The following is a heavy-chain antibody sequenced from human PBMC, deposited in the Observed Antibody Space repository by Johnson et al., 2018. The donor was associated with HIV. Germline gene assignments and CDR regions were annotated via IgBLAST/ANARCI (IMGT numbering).Heavy chain of an antibody. D-gene: IGHD6-13*01. V-gene: IGHV3-NL1*01. Sequence: QVQLVESGGGVVQPGRSLRLSCAASGFTFSSYGMHWVRQNPGKGLEWVSVIYSGGSTYYADSVKGRFTISRDNSKNTLYLQMNSLRAEDTALYYYARTRDSRGAFDIWGQGTMVTVSS. J-gene: IGHJ3*02. CDR3: ARTRDSRGAFDI. CDR2: IYSGGST. CDR1: GFTFSSYG.